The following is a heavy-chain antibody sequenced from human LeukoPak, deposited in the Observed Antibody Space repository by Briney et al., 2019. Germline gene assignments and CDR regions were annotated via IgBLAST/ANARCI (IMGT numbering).Heavy chain of an antibody. CDR2: INPTAGNT. V-gene: IGHV1-46*01. D-gene: IGHD5-18*01. J-gene: IGHJ3*02. CDR1: GYTFSNYY. CDR3: AKDVSPVDTWEDDAFDI. Sequence: GASVKVSCKASGYTFSNYYLHWVRQAPGQGLEWMGLINPTAGNTYYAQRFQGRVTMTRNTSTSTVYMELSSLRAEDTAVYYCAKDVSPVDTWEDDAFDIWGQGTMVTVSS.